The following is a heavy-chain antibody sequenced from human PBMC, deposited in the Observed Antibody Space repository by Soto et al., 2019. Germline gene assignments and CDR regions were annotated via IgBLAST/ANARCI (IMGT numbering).Heavy chain of an antibody. CDR1: GGSISSYY. J-gene: IGHJ4*02. Sequence: SETLSLTCTVSGGSISSYYWSWIRQXPGKGLEWIGYIYYSGSTNYNPSLKSRVTISVDTSKNQFSLKLSSVTAADTAVYYCARYYDFWSGYPSQFDYWGQGTLVTVSS. CDR2: IYYSGST. CDR3: ARYYDFWSGYPSQFDY. V-gene: IGHV4-59*01. D-gene: IGHD3-3*01.